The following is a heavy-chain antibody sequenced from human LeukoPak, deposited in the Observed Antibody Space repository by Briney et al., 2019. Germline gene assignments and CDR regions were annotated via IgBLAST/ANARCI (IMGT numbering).Heavy chain of an antibody. CDR3: TRACYDNADD. J-gene: IGHJ4*02. Sequence: SEILSFTCTVSGASIGSGAYYLSWVRQPAGKGLEWIGRIYTSGSTNYNPSLNSRLSISLDTSQNQLSFRATCVPAIAATIYFCTRACYDNADDRGQVALVTVSS. V-gene: IGHV4-61*02. D-gene: IGHD3-16*01. CDR1: GASIGSGAYY. CDR2: IYTSGST.